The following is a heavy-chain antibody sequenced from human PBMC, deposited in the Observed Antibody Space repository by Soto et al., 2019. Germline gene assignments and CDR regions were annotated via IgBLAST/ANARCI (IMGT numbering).Heavy chain of an antibody. CDR1: GGTFSSYA. CDR2: IIPIFGTA. V-gene: IGHV1-69*13. J-gene: IGHJ6*02. D-gene: IGHD3-10*01. CDR3: ARGMVRGVIKYYGMDV. Sequence: WASVKVSCKASGGTFSSYAISWVRQAPGQGLEWMGGIIPIFGTANYAQKFQGRVTITADESTSTAYMELSSLRSEDTAVYYCARGMVRGVIKYYGMDVWGQGTTVTVSS.